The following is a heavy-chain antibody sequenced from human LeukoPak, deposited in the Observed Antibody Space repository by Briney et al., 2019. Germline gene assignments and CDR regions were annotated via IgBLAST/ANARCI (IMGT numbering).Heavy chain of an antibody. CDR3: AKGPLPRIDY. J-gene: IGHJ4*02. CDR1: GFTFSSYS. V-gene: IGHV3-21*04. CDR2: ISTSSSYI. Sequence: PGGSLRLSCAASGFTFSSYSMNWVRQAPGKGLEWVSSISTSSSYIYYADSVKGRFTISRDNSKNTLYLQMNSLRAEDTAVYYCAKGPLPRIDYWGQGTLVTVSS.